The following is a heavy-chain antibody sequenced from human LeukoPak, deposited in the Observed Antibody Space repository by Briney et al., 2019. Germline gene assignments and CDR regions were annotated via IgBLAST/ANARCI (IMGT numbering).Heavy chain of an antibody. J-gene: IGHJ3*02. V-gene: IGHV4-38-2*01. CDR1: GYSISSGYY. CDR3: ARRGYSPRDAFDI. CDR2: MYHSGNT. D-gene: IGHD5-18*01. Sequence: PSETLSLTCAVSGYSISSGYYWGWIRQPPGKGLEWIGSMYHSGNTYYNPSLKSRVTISVDRSKNQFSLKLSSVTAADTAVYYCARRGYSPRDAFDIWGQGTMVTVSS.